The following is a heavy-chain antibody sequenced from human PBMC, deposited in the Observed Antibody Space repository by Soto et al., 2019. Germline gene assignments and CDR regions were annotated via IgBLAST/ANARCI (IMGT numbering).Heavy chain of an antibody. CDR3: ARTLSGFTYGSRQFYFDY. CDR1: GDPITSYF. V-gene: IGHV4-4*07. J-gene: IGHJ4*02. Sequence: SETLSLTCTVPGDPITSYFWSWIRPPAGKGLEWIGHMFPGGTTSHNSSLKSRVSMSIDTSKNQFSLTLTSVTAADTAVYYCARTLSGFTYGSRQFYFDYWGQGTLVTVSS. CDR2: MFPGGTT. D-gene: IGHD3-10*01.